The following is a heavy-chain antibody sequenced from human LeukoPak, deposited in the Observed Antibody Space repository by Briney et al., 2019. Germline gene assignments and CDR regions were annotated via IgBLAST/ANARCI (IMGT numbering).Heavy chain of an antibody. CDR2: ISSNGANT. D-gene: IGHD3-9*01. J-gene: IGHJ4*02. Sequence: GGSLRLSCEASGFTFSDFAMSWVRQAPGKGLEWVSAISSNGANTYYADSVKGRFTISRDNSKNTLYLQMNSLRAEDTAVYYCAKDQENYDILTGHSGYWGQGTLVTVSS. V-gene: IGHV3-23*01. CDR1: GFTFSDFA. CDR3: AKDQENYDILTGHSGY.